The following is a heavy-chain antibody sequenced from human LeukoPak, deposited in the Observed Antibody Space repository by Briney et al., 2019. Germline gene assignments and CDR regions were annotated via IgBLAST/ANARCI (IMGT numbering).Heavy chain of an antibody. Sequence: SETLSLTCTVSGGSISSYYWSWIRQPPGKGLEWIGYIYYSGSTNYNPSLKSRVTISVDTSKNQFSLKLSSVTAADTAVYYCARRVYSSSWSYYFDYWGQGTLVTVSS. CDR1: GGSISSYY. V-gene: IGHV4-59*01. J-gene: IGHJ4*02. CDR2: IYYSGST. CDR3: ARRVYSSSWSYYFDY. D-gene: IGHD6-13*01.